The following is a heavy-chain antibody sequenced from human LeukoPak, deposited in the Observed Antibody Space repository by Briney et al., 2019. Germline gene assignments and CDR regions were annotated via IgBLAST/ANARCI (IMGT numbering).Heavy chain of an antibody. CDR3: ARDGPYVWGSYTPDAFDI. CDR2: ISAYNGNT. Sequence: GASVKVSFKASGYTFTSYGISWVRQAPGQGLEWMGWISAYNGNTNYAQKFQGRVTITADESTSTAYMELSSLRSEDTAVYYCARDGPYVWGSYTPDAFDIWGQGTMVTVSS. CDR1: GYTFTSYG. D-gene: IGHD3-16*01. J-gene: IGHJ3*02. V-gene: IGHV1-18*01.